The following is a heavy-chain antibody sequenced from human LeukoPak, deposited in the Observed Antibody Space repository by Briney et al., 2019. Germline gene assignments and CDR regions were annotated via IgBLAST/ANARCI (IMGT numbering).Heavy chain of an antibody. D-gene: IGHD6-13*01. V-gene: IGHV1-46*01. Sequence: ASVKVSCKASGYTFTSYYMHWLRQAPGQGLEWMGIINPSGGSTSYAQKFQGRVTMTRDTSTSTVYMELSSLRSEDTAVYYCARVGIAAAGLDYWGQGTLVTVSS. J-gene: IGHJ4*02. CDR1: GYTFTSYY. CDR3: ARVGIAAAGLDY. CDR2: INPSGGST.